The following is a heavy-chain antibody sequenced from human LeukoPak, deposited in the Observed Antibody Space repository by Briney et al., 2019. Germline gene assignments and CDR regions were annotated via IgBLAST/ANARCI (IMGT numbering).Heavy chain of an antibody. D-gene: IGHD4-23*01. Sequence: GGSLGLSCAASGFTVSRHGMHWVRQAPGKGLEWVAVISYDGSNKYSADSVKGRFTISRDNSKNTLYLQMNSLRAEDTAVYFCAKEFTVDDYYFDYWGQGTLVTVSS. J-gene: IGHJ4*02. CDR2: ISYDGSNK. CDR3: AKEFTVDDYYFDY. V-gene: IGHV3-30*18. CDR1: GFTVSRHG.